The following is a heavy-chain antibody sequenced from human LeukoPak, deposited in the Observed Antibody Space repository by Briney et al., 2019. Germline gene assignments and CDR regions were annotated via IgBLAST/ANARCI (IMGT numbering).Heavy chain of an antibody. V-gene: IGHV1-8*01. D-gene: IGHD4-17*01. J-gene: IGHJ6*02. CDR3: ARSHADYDDYYFDMDV. CDR2: MNPDNGDT. CDR1: GYTFTTYD. Sequence: ASVKVSCTASGYTFTTYDVSWVRQAPGQGLEWMGWMNPDNGDTGYAQKFEGRVTMTRNTSINTAYMELSSLRSEDTAMYYCARSHADYDDYYFDMDVWGHGTTVTVSS.